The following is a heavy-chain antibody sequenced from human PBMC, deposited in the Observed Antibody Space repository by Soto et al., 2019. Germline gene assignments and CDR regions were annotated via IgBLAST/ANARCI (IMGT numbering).Heavy chain of an antibody. V-gene: IGHV1-69*08. D-gene: IGHD3-3*01. Sequence: QVQLVQSGAEVKKPGSSVKVSCKASGGTFSSYTISWVRQAPGQGLEWMGRIIPILGIANYAQKFQGRVTITADKSTSTAYMELRSLRSEDTAVYYCARDGSGYYHDAFDIWGQGTMVTVAS. J-gene: IGHJ3*02. CDR3: ARDGSGYYHDAFDI. CDR1: GGTFSSYT. CDR2: IIPILGIA.